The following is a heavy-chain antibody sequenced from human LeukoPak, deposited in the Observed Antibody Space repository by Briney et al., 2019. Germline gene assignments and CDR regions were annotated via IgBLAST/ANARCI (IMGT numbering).Heavy chain of an antibody. D-gene: IGHD5-12*01. CDR3: ARDQLAYSGYDTLFDY. Sequence: GRSLRLSCAASGFTFTNYAMHWVRQAPGKGLEWVAVISYDGSNKYYADSVKGRFTISRDNSKNTLYLQLNSLRPEDTAVYYCARDQLAYSGYDTLFDYWGQGTLVTVSS. J-gene: IGHJ4*02. CDR1: GFTFTNYA. V-gene: IGHV3-30*04. CDR2: ISYDGSNK.